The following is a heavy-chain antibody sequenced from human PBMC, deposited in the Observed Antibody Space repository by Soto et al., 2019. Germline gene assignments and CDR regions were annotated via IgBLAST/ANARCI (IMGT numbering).Heavy chain of an antibody. CDR3: AGGGRDGYKSGVPFDL. CDR1: GGTFSSYA. V-gene: IGHV1-69*01. J-gene: IGHJ2*01. Sequence: QVQLVQSGAEVKKPGSSVKVSCKASGGTFSSYATSWALQAPGQGLEWMGGIIPIFRTANYAQKFQGRVTITADESTSTAYMELSSLRSEDTGVYYCAGGGRDGYKSGVPFDLWGRGTLVTVSS. D-gene: IGHD5-12*01. CDR2: IIPIFRTA.